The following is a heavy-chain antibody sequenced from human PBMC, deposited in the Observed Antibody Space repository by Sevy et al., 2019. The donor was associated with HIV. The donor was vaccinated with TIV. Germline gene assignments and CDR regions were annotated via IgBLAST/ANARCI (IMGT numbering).Heavy chain of an antibody. CDR2: ISYDGSNK. CDR1: GFTFSSYA. Sequence: GGSLRLSCAASGFTFSSYAMHWVRRAPGKGLEWVAVISYDGSNKYYAYSVKGRFTISRDNSKNTLYLQMNSLRAEDTAVYYCARDPYYYDSSGYFLDWGQGTLVTVSS. J-gene: IGHJ4*02. D-gene: IGHD3-22*01. CDR3: ARDPYYYDSSGYFLD. V-gene: IGHV3-30-3*01.